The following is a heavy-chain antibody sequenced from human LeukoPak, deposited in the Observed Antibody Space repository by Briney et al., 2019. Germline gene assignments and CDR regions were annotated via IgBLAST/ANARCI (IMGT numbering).Heavy chain of an antibody. CDR1: GFTFSNYA. D-gene: IGHD4-11*01. J-gene: IGHJ5*02. Sequence: PGGSLRLSXAASGFTFSNYAMNWVRQAPGKGLEWVSGISGSGGSTYYADSVKGRFTISRDNSKNTLYLQMISLRAEDTAVYYCAKDRYSNYGNWFDPWGQGTLVTVFS. CDR2: ISGSGGST. CDR3: AKDRYSNYGNWFDP. V-gene: IGHV3-23*01.